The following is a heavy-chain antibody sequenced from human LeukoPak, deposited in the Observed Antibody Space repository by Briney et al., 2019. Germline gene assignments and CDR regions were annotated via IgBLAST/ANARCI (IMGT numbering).Heavy chain of an antibody. CDR2: IYYSGRT. J-gene: IGHJ6*02. D-gene: IGHD1-26*01. Sequence: SETLSLTCTVPGGSISSYYWSWIRQPPGKGLEWIGYIYYSGRTNYNPSLKSRVTISVDTSKNQFSLKLSSVTAADTAVYYCARESGSYYGMDVWGQGTTVTVSS. V-gene: IGHV4-59*01. CDR1: GGSISSYY. CDR3: ARESGSYYGMDV.